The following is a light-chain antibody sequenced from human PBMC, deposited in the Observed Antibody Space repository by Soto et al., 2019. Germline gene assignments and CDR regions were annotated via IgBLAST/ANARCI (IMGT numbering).Light chain of an antibody. CDR2: GAS. J-gene: IGKJ1*01. CDR1: QSVSSD. V-gene: IGKV3-15*01. Sequence: EILMTPSPATLSVSPGERATLSCRASQSVSSDLAWYHQKPGQAPRLLIYGASTRATGIPARFSVSGSGTEFTLTNNSLQSEDFAVYYCKQYNNWPRTFGKGTKVEIK. CDR3: KQYNNWPRT.